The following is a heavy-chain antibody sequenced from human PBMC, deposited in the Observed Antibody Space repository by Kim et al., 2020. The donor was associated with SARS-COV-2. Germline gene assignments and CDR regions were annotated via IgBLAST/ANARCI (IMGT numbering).Heavy chain of an antibody. J-gene: IGHJ6*02. CDR3: AREGDTAMGKMDV. Sequence: YAQKFQGRVTITADKSTSTAYMELSSLRAEDTAVYYCAREGDTAMGKMDVWGQGTTVTVSS. D-gene: IGHD5-18*01. V-gene: IGHV1-69*04.